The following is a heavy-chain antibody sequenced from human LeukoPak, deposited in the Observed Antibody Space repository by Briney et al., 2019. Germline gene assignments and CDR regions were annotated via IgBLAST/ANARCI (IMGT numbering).Heavy chain of an antibody. CDR1: GGSISSGGYY. V-gene: IGHV4-30-2*01. Sequence: SETLSLTCTVSGGSISSGGYYWSWIRQPPGKGLEWIGYIYHSGSTYYNPSLKSRVTISVDRSKNQFSLKLSSVTAADTAVYYCARESRGGYSYGPDYWGQGTLVTVSS. CDR3: ARESRGGYSYGPDY. D-gene: IGHD5-18*01. J-gene: IGHJ4*02. CDR2: IYHSGST.